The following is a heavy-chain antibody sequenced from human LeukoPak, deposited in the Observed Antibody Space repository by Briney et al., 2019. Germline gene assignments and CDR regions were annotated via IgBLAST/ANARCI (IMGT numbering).Heavy chain of an antibody. CDR3: AGGFSRMEWDQDY. V-gene: IGHV1-69*05. CDR1: GGTFNSYA. CDR2: IIPIFGTI. D-gene: IGHD3-3*01. Sequence: SVKVSCKASGGTFNSYAFSWVRQAPGQGLEFMGRIIPIFGTINYAPKFQGRITITTDQSTRSVYMELRSLKSEDTAVYYCAGGFSRMEWDQDYWGQGTLVTVSS. J-gene: IGHJ4*02.